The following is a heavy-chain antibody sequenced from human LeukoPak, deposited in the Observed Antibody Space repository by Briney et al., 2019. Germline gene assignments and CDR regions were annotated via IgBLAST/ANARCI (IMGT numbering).Heavy chain of an antibody. V-gene: IGHV3-21*01. CDR3: ARDLGVVSSSWYVSSPDNWFDP. Sequence: GGSLRLSCAASGFTFSSYTMNWVRQAPGKGLEWVSSISSSGSYIYYADSVKGRFTISRDNAKNSLYLQMNSLRAEDTAVYFCARDLGVVSSSWYVSSPDNWFDPWGQGTLVTVSS. J-gene: IGHJ5*02. CDR1: GFTFSSYT. D-gene: IGHD6-13*01. CDR2: ISSSGSYI.